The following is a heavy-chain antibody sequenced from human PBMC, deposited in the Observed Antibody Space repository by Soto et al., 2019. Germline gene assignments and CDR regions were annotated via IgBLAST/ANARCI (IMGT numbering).Heavy chain of an antibody. CDR3: ARAPRIAAAGTCDY. D-gene: IGHD6-13*01. V-gene: IGHV1-69*02. Sequence: GASVKVSCKASGCTFSSYTISCVRQAPEQGLEWMGRIIPILGIANYAQKFQGRVTITADKSTSTAYMELSSLRSEDTAVYYCARAPRIAAAGTCDYWGQGTLVTVSS. CDR2: IIPILGIA. J-gene: IGHJ4*02. CDR1: GCTFSSYT.